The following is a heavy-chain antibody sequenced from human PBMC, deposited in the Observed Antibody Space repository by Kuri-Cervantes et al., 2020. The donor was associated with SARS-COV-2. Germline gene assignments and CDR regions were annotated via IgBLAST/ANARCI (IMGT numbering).Heavy chain of an antibody. J-gene: IGHJ6*02. CDR2: IFSGGST. CDR3: ASASSKRDYYYYGMDV. Sequence: GGSLRLSCAASGFIVSSNYIIWVRQAPGKGLEWVSVIFSGGSTDYADSVKGRFTISRDNSKNTLYLQMNSLRVEDTAVYYCASASSKRDYYYYGMDVWGQGTTVTVSS. D-gene: IGHD5-24*01. CDR1: GFIVSSNY. V-gene: IGHV3-53*01.